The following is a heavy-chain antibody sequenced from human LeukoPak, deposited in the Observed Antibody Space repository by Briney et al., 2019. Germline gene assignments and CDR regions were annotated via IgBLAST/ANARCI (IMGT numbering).Heavy chain of an antibody. CDR2: ISGSGGST. CDR3: AKDRRGVGATDFDY. V-gene: IGHV3-23*01. Sequence: GGSLRLSCAASGFTFSSYAMSWVRQAPGKGLEWVSAISGSGGSTYYADSVKGRFTISRDNSKNTPYLQMNSLRAEDTAVYYCAKDRRGVGATDFDYWGQGTLVTVSS. J-gene: IGHJ4*02. D-gene: IGHD1-26*01. CDR1: GFTFSSYA.